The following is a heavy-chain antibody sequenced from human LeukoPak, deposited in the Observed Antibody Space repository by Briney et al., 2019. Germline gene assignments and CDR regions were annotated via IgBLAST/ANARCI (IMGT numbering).Heavy chain of an antibody. J-gene: IGHJ4*02. D-gene: IGHD3-10*01. CDR3: VSDHYGSEGYFDY. CDR2: ISSSSSYI. Sequence: GGSLRLSCAASGFTFSSYSMNWVRQAPGKGLEWVSSISSSSSYIYYADSVKGRFTISRDNAKNSLYLQMNSLRAEDTAVYYCVSDHYGSEGYFDYWGQGTLVTVSS. V-gene: IGHV3-21*01. CDR1: GFTFSSYS.